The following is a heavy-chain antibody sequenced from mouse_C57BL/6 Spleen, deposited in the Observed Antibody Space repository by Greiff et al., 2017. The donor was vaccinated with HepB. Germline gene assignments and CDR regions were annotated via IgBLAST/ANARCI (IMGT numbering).Heavy chain of an antibody. D-gene: IGHD2-4*01. CDR1: GYTFTSYW. Sequence: QVHVKQSGAELVKPGASVKLSCKASGYTFTSYWMHWVKQRPGRGLEWIGRIDPNSGGTKYNEKFKSKATLTVDKPSSTAYMQLSSLTSEDSAVYYCASYDYDRGFAMDYWGQGTSVTVSS. CDR2: IDPNSGGT. V-gene: IGHV1-72*01. J-gene: IGHJ4*01. CDR3: ASYDYDRGFAMDY.